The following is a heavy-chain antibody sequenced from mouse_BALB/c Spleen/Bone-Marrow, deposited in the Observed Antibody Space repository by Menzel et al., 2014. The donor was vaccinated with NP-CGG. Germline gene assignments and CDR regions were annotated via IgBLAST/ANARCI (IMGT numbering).Heavy chain of an antibody. Sequence: VQLKESGPGLVAPSQSLSITCTVSGFSLISYGVHWVRQPPGGGLEWLGVIWAGGTTNCNSALMSRLSIGKDNSKSQVFLKMNSLQTDDTAIYYCARDSDYGSTLFAYWGQGTLVTVSA. J-gene: IGHJ3*01. CDR1: GFSLISYG. V-gene: IGHV2-9*02. D-gene: IGHD1-1*01. CDR2: IWAGGTT. CDR3: ARDSDYGSTLFAY.